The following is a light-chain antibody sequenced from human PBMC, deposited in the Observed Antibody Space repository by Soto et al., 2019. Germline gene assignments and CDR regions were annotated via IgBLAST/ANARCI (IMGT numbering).Light chain of an antibody. Sequence: DIQMTQSPSSVSASVGDRVTITFRASQGISNWLAWYQQKPGKAPKRLIYAASTLQSGVPSRFRGSGSGTDVTLTVISLQPEDFATCYCQQSNSFPFTFGTGIEVDI. J-gene: IGKJ3*01. CDR3: QQSNSFPFT. CDR2: AAS. CDR1: QGISNW. V-gene: IGKV1-12*01.